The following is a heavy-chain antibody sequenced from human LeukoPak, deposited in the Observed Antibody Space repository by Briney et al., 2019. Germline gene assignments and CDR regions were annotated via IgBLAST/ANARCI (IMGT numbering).Heavy chain of an antibody. Sequence: GGSLRLSCAASGFTFSHYGMHWVRQAPGKGLEWVAFIRYDGSNTYYAGSVKGRFTISRDNSKNTLYVQMNSLRAEDTAVYYCARYDSGASFDYWGQGTLVTISS. CDR3: ARYDSGASFDY. J-gene: IGHJ4*02. D-gene: IGHD3-22*01. CDR1: GFTFSHYG. CDR2: IRYDGSNT. V-gene: IGHV3-30*02.